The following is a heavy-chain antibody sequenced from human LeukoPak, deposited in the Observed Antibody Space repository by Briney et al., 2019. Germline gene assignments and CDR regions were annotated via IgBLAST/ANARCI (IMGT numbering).Heavy chain of an antibody. CDR2: IYSSGSA. V-gene: IGHV4-61*02. Sequence: SQTLSLTXTVSGGSLSSGSNYWSWIRQPAGEGLEWIGRIYSSGSANYHPSLKGRVTISVATSKTQFSLNLSSVTAADTAVYYCARVRIAAAYDAFDIWGQGTMVTVSS. CDR3: ARVRIAAAYDAFDI. CDR1: GGSLSSGSNY. D-gene: IGHD6-13*01. J-gene: IGHJ3*02.